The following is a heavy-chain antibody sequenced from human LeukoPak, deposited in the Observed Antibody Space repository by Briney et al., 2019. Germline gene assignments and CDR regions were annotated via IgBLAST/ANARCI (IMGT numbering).Heavy chain of an antibody. Sequence: SETLSLTXIVSGGSIRSYYWSWIRQPPGKGLEWIGYIYYSGSTNYNPSLKRRVTISVDTSKNQFPLKLSSVTAADTAVYYCARSRSGYYPWGQGTLVTVSS. J-gene: IGHJ5*02. D-gene: IGHD3-22*01. CDR3: ARSRSGYYP. CDR1: GGSIRSYY. CDR2: IYYSGST. V-gene: IGHV4-59*01.